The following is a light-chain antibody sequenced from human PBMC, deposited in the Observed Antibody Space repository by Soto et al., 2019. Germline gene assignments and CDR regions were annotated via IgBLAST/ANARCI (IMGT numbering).Light chain of an antibody. CDR2: AAS. CDR1: QTLSSY. V-gene: IGKV1-39*01. CDR3: QKSYSTPYT. J-gene: IGKJ2*01. Sequence: DIHLTQSPSSLSASVGDRVTITCRASQTLSSYLNWYQQKPGKAPKLLIYAASTLQSGVPSRFSATGSGTDFNLTISSLQPEDFATYCCQKSYSTPYTFGPGTKLEI.